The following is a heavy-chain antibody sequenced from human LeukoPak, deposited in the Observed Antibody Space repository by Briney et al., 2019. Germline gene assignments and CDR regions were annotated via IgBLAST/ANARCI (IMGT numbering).Heavy chain of an antibody. Sequence: SDTLSLTCTVSGGSLSRYHWSWIRQPPEKALECIGYIYYSGSTNYNPSLKSRVTISVDTSKNQFSLKLSSVTAADTAVYYCARGGSSGWSPIGYWGQGTLVTVAS. CDR2: IYYSGST. V-gene: IGHV4-59*07. CDR1: GGSLSRYH. D-gene: IGHD6-19*01. J-gene: IGHJ4*02. CDR3: ARGGSSGWSPIGY.